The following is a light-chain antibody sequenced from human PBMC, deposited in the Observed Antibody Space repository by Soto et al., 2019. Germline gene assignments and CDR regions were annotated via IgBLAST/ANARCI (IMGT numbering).Light chain of an antibody. CDR1: QSVSSN. CDR2: GAS. V-gene: IGKV3-20*01. CDR3: QKYGSSPPIT. J-gene: IGKJ5*01. Sequence: EIMLTPSPGTLSLSPGERPTLSCRASQSVSSNLAWYQQKPGQAPRLLIYGASNRASGIPDRFSGSGSETDFTLTISRLEPEDFAVYYCQKYGSSPPITFGQGTRLEIK.